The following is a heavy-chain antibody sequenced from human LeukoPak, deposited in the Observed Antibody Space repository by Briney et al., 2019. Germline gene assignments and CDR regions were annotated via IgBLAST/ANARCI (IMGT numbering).Heavy chain of an antibody. Sequence: SETLSLTCTVSGGSISSSSSDYYWGWVRQPPGKGLEWIGTIYSGGSTYYNSSLKSRVTISIDTSNNQFFLKLNSVTAADTAVYYCARQRGKMRYFDFVALDYWGQGTLVTVSS. CDR2: IYSGGST. CDR3: ARQRGKMRYFDFVALDY. D-gene: IGHD3-9*01. CDR1: GGSISSSSSDYY. J-gene: IGHJ4*02. V-gene: IGHV4-39*01.